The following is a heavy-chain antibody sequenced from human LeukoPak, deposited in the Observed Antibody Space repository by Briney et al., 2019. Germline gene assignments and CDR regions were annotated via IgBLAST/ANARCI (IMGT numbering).Heavy chain of an antibody. CDR3: ARDTGDYYDSSGYYYAGWFDP. CDR1: GFTFSSYG. V-gene: IGHV3-30*02. D-gene: IGHD3-22*01. Sequence: GGSLRLSCATSGFTFSSYGMHWVRQAPGKGLEWAAFIRSDGNNKFYADSLKGRFTVSRDNSRNNVYLQMNSLRIEDTAVYYCARDTGDYYDSSGYYYAGWFDPWGQGTLVTVSS. CDR2: IRSDGNNK. J-gene: IGHJ5*02.